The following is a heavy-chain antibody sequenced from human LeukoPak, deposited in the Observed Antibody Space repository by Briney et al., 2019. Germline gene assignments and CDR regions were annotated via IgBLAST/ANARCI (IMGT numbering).Heavy chain of an antibody. V-gene: IGHV3-15*01. CDR1: GFAFSNAW. Sequence: GGSLRLSCAASGFAFSNAWMSWVRQAPGKGLEWVGRIKSKTGGGTTDYAAPVKDRFTISRDDSKNTLYLQMNSLKTEDTAVYYCTTDSGKKLLFDYWGQGALVTVSS. CDR3: TTDSGKKLLFDY. CDR2: IKSKTGGGTT. J-gene: IGHJ4*02. D-gene: IGHD3-10*01.